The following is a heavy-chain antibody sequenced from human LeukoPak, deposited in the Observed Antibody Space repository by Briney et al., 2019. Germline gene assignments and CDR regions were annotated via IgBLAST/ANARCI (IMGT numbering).Heavy chain of an antibody. CDR1: GYTFTSYY. Sequence: GASVKVSCKASGYTFTSYYMHWVRQAPGQGLEWMGWISAYNGNTNYAQKLQGRVTMTTDTSTSTAYMELRSLRSDDTAVYYCARDRYYDFWSGYSSGGYYYYGMDVWGQGTTVTVSS. J-gene: IGHJ6*02. CDR3: ARDRYYDFWSGYSSGGYYYYGMDV. V-gene: IGHV1-18*04. D-gene: IGHD3-3*01. CDR2: ISAYNGNT.